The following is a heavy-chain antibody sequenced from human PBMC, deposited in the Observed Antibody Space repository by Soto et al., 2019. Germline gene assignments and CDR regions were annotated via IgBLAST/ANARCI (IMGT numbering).Heavy chain of an antibody. CDR3: ARYYANNYQYGIDV. CDR2: IYYSGST. V-gene: IGHV4-59*01. Sequence: SETLSLTCTVCGGSISSYYWSWIRQPPGKGLEWIGYIYYSGSTNYNPSLKSRVTISVDTSKNQFSLKLSSVTAADTAVYYCARYYANNYQYGIDVSRQRTTVTVSS. J-gene: IGHJ6*02. D-gene: IGHD3-3*01. CDR1: GGSISSYY.